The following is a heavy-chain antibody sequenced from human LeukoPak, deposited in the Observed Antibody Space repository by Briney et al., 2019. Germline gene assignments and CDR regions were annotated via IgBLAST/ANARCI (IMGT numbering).Heavy chain of an antibody. Sequence: SGTLSLTCAVSGGSISSSNWWSWVRQPPGKGLEWIGEIYHSGSTNYNPSLKSRVTISVDKSKNQFSLKLSSVTAADTAVYYCASSGMGIPNWFDPWGQGTLVTVSS. D-gene: IGHD7-27*01. CDR3: ASSGMGIPNWFDP. V-gene: IGHV4-4*02. CDR2: IYHSGST. J-gene: IGHJ5*02. CDR1: GGSISSSNW.